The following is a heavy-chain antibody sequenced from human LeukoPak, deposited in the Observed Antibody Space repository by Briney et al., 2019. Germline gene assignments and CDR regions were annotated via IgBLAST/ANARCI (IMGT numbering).Heavy chain of an antibody. J-gene: IGHJ4*02. V-gene: IGHV4-39*07. CDR1: GGSISSSSYY. CDR3: ARVRLGSSPDGFDY. D-gene: IGHD6-6*01. CDR2: IYYTGST. Sequence: SETLSLTCTVSGGSISSSSYYWGWLRQPPGKGLVWIGSIYYTGSTYYNPSLKSRVTISVDTSKNQFSLKLSSVTAADTAVYYCARVRLGSSPDGFDYWGQGTLVTVSS.